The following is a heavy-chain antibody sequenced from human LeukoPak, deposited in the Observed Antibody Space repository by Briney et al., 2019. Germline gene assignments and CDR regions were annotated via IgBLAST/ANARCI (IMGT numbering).Heavy chain of an antibody. CDR1: GFAFSVYA. J-gene: IGHJ4*02. Sequence: PGGSLRLSCTASGFAFSVYAMSWLRQPPGKGLEWVANIKQDGSEKYYVDSVKGRFTISRDNAKNSLYLQMNSLRAEDTAVYYCVGLGENYWGQGTLVTVSS. D-gene: IGHD3-10*01. CDR2: IKQDGSEK. V-gene: IGHV3-7*01. CDR3: VGLGENY.